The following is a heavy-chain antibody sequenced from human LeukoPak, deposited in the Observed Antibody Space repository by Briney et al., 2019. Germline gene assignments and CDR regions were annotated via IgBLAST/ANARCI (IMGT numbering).Heavy chain of an antibody. V-gene: IGHV3-48*04. Sequence: GGSLRLSCAASGFTFSSYIMNWVRQTPGKGLEWVSYISRSGSTIYFADSVNGRFTFSRDNAKNSLYLQMDSLRVEDTAVYYCARAGSHRNGGYDYWGQGTLVTVSS. CDR3: ARAGSHRNGGYDY. CDR1: GFTFSSYI. D-gene: IGHD5-12*01. CDR2: ISRSGSTI. J-gene: IGHJ4*02.